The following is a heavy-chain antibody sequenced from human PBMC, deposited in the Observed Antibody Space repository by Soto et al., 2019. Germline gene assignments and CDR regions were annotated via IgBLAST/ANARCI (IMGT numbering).Heavy chain of an antibody. CDR1: GYTFTSYG. CDR3: ARDPPRRYNSGQGLDY. CDR2: ISTYYDNT. D-gene: IGHD5-18*01. Sequence: QVQLVQSGAEVKKPGASVKVSCKASGYTFTSYGISWVRQAPGQGLEWMGWISTYYDNTNYAQNLRGRVTMTTDTSTSAAYMELRSLRSDDTAVYYCARDPPRRYNSGQGLDYWGQGTLVTVSS. J-gene: IGHJ4*02. V-gene: IGHV1-18*04.